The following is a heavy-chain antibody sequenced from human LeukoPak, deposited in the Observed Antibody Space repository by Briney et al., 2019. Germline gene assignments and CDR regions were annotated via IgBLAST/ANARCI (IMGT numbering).Heavy chain of an antibody. Sequence: SQTLSLTCTVSGGSISSGDYYWSWIRQPPGKGLEWIGYIYYSGSTYYNPSLKSRVTISVDTSKNQFSLKLSSVTAADTAVYYCARYCSSTNCYPFDYWGQGTLVTVSS. CDR1: GGSISSGDYY. CDR3: ARYCSSTNCYPFDY. D-gene: IGHD2-2*01. CDR2: IYYSGST. J-gene: IGHJ4*02. V-gene: IGHV4-30-4*08.